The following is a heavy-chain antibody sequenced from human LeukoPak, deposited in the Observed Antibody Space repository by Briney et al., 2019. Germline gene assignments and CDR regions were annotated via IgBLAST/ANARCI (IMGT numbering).Heavy chain of an antibody. CDR1: GFTFDFYD. CDR3: AIGRGIQLKYYFDH. Sequence: GGSLRLSCSASGFTFDFYDLNWVRQAPGKGLEWVSYISIRASTIFYADSVKGRFYINRDNAKNSLYLQMNSLRAEDTAVYYCAIGRGIQLKYYFDHWGHGTLVTVSS. V-gene: IGHV3-48*03. J-gene: IGHJ4*01. D-gene: IGHD5-18*01. CDR2: ISIRASTI.